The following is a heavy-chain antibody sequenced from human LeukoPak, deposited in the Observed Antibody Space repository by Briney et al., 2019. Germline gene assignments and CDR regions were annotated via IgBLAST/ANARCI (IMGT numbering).Heavy chain of an antibody. J-gene: IGHJ4*02. V-gene: IGHV4-39*01. CDR1: GGSISSSSYS. CDR2: IYYSGST. Sequence: SETLSLTCTVSGGSISSSSYSWGWIRQPPGKGLEWIGSIYYSGSTYYNPSLKSRVTISVDTSKNQFSLKLSSVTAADTAVYYCARLAIYYFDYWGQGTLVTVSS. D-gene: IGHD3-3*02. CDR3: ARLAIYYFDY.